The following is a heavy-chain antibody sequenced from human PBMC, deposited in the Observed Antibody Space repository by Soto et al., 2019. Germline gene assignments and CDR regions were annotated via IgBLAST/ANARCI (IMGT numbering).Heavy chain of an antibody. CDR3: AKAFLQNLERVHCFGP. Sequence: ASVKVSCKASGYSFTSYAIHWVRQAPGQRLEWMGWINAGNGNTKIPQKFQGRVTITRDNSKNTLYLQLKSLRAEDTAVYYCAKAFLQNLERVHCFGPWGQGTLVTVSS. D-gene: IGHD1-1*01. CDR2: INAGNGNT. J-gene: IGHJ5*02. CDR1: GYSFTSYA. V-gene: IGHV1-3*01.